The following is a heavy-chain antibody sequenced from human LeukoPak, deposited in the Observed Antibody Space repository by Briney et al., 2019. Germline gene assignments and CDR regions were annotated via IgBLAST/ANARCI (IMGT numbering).Heavy chain of an antibody. D-gene: IGHD6-13*01. J-gene: IGHJ4*02. CDR3: ARSGQHLFDF. CDR2: ISSNGGST. V-gene: IGHV3-64*04. CDR1: GFTFSSFA. Sequence: PGGSLRLSCSASGFTFSSFAMHWVRQAPGKGLEYVSAISSNGGSTYYADSVKGRFTISRDNAKNSLYLQMNSLRAEDTAIYYCARSGQHLFDFWGQGTLVTVSS.